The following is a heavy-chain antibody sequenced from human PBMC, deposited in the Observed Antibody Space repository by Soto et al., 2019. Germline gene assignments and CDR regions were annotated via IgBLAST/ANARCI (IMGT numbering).Heavy chain of an antibody. D-gene: IGHD3-10*01. Sequence: QVHLVQSGAEVKKPGSSVKVSCKVSGGTFNTYAISWVRQAPGQGLEWMGGIIPVFRAPDYTQKFQGRVTXTXAXSGRPGYMELKGLGSEDTVVYYCARDMGRPQLGGNYYYITDVWGQGTSVTVSS. CDR1: GGTFNTYA. J-gene: IGHJ6*02. CDR3: ARDMGRPQLGGNYYYITDV. CDR2: IIPVFRAP. V-gene: IGHV1-69*05.